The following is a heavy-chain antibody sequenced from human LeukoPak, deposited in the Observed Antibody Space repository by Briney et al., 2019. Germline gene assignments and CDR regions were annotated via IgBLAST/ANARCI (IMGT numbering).Heavy chain of an antibody. V-gene: IGHV3-30*18. CDR3: AEGSSGWSGLDY. CDR1: GFTFSSYG. CDR2: ISYDGSNK. Sequence: GRSLRLSCAASGFTFSSYGMHWVRQAPGKGLEWVAVISYDGSNKYYAASVKCRFNISRDNSKNTLYLQMNSLRAEDTAVYYCAEGSSGWSGLDYWGQGTLVTVSS. D-gene: IGHD6-19*01. J-gene: IGHJ4*02.